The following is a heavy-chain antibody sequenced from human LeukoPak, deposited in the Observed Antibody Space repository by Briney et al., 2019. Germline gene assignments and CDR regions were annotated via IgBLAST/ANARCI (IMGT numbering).Heavy chain of an antibody. J-gene: IGHJ4*02. D-gene: IGHD1-26*01. CDR1: GFTFTSQA. CDR3: AKAHVGSYHSGID. CDR2: MIVSGGST. Sequence: GGSLRLSCAASGFTFTSQAINEVRQAPGEGVDLVSWMIVSGGSTYYADSVKGRFSISRDNSKNTLYLQLNSLRVEDTAEYYCAKAHVGSYHSGIDWGQGTLVIVSS. V-gene: IGHV3-23*01.